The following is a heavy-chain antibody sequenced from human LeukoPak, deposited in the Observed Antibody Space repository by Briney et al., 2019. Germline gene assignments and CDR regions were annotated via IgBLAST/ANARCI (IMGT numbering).Heavy chain of an antibody. D-gene: IGHD1-7*01. CDR1: GFTFSSYG. CDR3: AKVRSVELGN. J-gene: IGHJ4*02. CDR2: IRYDGSNK. Sequence: GGSLGLSCAASGFTFSSYGMHWVRQAPGKGLEWVAFIRYDGSNKYYADSVKGRFTISRDNSKNTLYLQMNSLRAEDTAVYYCAKVRSVELGNWGQGTLVTVSS. V-gene: IGHV3-30*02.